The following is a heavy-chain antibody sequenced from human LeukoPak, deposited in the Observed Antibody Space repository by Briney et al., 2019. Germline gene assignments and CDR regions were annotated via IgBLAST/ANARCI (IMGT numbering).Heavy chain of an antibody. CDR2: ISDSGGST. D-gene: IGHD3-3*01. CDR3: AKGNYDFWSGEAYYFDY. J-gene: IGHJ4*02. V-gene: IGHV3-23*01. CDR1: GFTFSGYA. Sequence: PGGSLRLSCAAAGFTFSGYAMGWVRQAPGEGLGGVSAISDSGGSTYYADSVKGQFTISRDNSKNTLYLQMNSLRAEDTAVYYCAKGNYDFWSGEAYYFDYWGQGTLGTVSS.